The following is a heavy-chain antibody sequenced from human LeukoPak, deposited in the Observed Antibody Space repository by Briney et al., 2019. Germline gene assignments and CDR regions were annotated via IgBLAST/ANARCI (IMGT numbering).Heavy chain of an antibody. CDR2: INPSGGST. CDR3: ARDEGYYYMDV. Sequence: ASVKVSCKASGYTFTSYYMHWVRQAPGQGLEWMGIINPSGGSTSYAQKFQGRVTMTRDTSISTAYMELSRLRSDDTAVYYCARDEGYYYMDVWGKGTTVTISS. CDR1: GYTFTSYY. J-gene: IGHJ6*03. V-gene: IGHV1-46*01.